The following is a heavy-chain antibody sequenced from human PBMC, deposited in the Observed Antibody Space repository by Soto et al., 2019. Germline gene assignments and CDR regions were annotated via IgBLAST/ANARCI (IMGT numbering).Heavy chain of an antibody. Sequence: ASVKVSCKASGYTFTRYAMHWVRQAPGRRLEWMGWINAGNGNTKYSQKFQGRVTITRDTSASTAYMELSSLRSEDTAVYYCARDPQSGYDSIGHYYYYGMDVWGQGTTVTVSS. CDR3: ARDPQSGYDSIGHYYYYGMDV. D-gene: IGHD5-12*01. CDR1: GYTFTRYA. J-gene: IGHJ6*02. CDR2: INAGNGNT. V-gene: IGHV1-3*01.